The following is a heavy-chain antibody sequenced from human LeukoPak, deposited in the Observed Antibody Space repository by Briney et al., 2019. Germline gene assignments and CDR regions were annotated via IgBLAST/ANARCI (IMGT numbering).Heavy chain of an antibody. V-gene: IGHV4-59*01. CDR2: IYYSGST. CDR1: AGSISSYY. Sequence: SETLSLTCTVSAGSISSYYWSWIRQPPGKGLEWIGYIYYSGSTNYNPSLKSRVTISVDTSKNQFYLTLSSVTAADTAVYYCARDNGPYYYGMDVWGKGTTVTVSS. CDR3: ARDNGPYYYGMDV. J-gene: IGHJ6*04.